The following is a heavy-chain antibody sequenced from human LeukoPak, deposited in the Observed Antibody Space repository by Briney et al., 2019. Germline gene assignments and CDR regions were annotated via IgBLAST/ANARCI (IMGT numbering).Heavy chain of an antibody. CDR3: AKDRLVRGVLFDY. D-gene: IGHD3-10*01. CDR2: IKQDGSEK. Sequence: GGSLRLSCAASGFTFSSYWMSWVRQAPGKGLEWVANIKQDGSEKYYVDSVKGRFTISRDNAKNSLYLQMNSLRAEDTAVYYCAKDRLVRGVLFDYWGQGTLVTVSS. J-gene: IGHJ4*02. V-gene: IGHV3-7*03. CDR1: GFTFSSYW.